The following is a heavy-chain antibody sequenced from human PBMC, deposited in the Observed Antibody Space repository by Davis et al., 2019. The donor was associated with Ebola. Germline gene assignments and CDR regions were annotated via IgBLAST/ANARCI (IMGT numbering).Heavy chain of an antibody. J-gene: IGHJ4*02. D-gene: IGHD6-13*01. CDR3: ARDAAGKDY. Sequence: GESLKISCAASGFAFSSYAMNWVRQAPGKGLEWVSYISGSGDSTYYADSVKGRFTISRDNAKNSLYLQMNSLRAEDTAVYYCARDAAGKDYWGKGTLVTVSS. CDR1: GFAFSSYA. CDR2: ISGSGDST. V-gene: IGHV3-23*01.